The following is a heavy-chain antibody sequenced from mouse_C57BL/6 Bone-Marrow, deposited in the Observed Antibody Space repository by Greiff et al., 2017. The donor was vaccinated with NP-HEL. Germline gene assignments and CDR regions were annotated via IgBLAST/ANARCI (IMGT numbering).Heavy chain of an antibody. CDR2: INPNNGGT. Sequence: VQLKQSGPELVKPGASVKIPCKASGYTFTDYNMDWVKQSHGKSLEWIGDINPNNGGTIYNQKFKGKATLTVDKSSSTAYMELRSLTSEDTAVYYCARDGNYGYCDVWGTGTTVTVSS. CDR3: ARDGNYGYCDV. V-gene: IGHV1-18*01. J-gene: IGHJ1*03. D-gene: IGHD2-1*01. CDR1: GYTFTDYN.